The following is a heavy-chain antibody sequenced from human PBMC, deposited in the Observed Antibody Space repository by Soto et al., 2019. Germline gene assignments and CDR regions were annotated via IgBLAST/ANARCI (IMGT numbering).Heavy chain of an antibody. V-gene: IGHV2-5*02. J-gene: IGHJ2*01. Sequence: GLDLEWLALIYWDDDKRYRPSLQSRLTITKDTSKNQVVLTMTNMDPVDTATYYCAHRVTTGNYWYFDLWGRGTLVTVSS. D-gene: IGHD4-4*01. CDR2: IYWDDDK. CDR3: AHRVTTGNYWYFDL.